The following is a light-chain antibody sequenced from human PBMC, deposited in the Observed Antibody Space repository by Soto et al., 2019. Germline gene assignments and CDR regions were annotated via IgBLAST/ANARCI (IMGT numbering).Light chain of an antibody. V-gene: IGLV4-69*02. CDR3: QTWDSGHVV. Sequence: QPVLTQSPSASASLGASVKLTCTLSSGHSSYAIAWHQQQPEKGPRYLMKLNNDGSHTKGDGIPDRFSGSSSGAERYLTISSLQSEDEADYYCQTWDSGHVVFGGGTKLTVL. CDR2: LNNDGSH. CDR1: SGHSSYA. J-gene: IGLJ2*01.